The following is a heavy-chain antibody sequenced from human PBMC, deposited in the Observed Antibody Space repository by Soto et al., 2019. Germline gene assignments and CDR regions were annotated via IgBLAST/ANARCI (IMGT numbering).Heavy chain of an antibody. CDR2: IFPLTDIP. CDR1: GGTFRNYP. Sequence: QVQLVQSGTEVKKPGSSVKVSCKASGGTFRNYPINWVRQAPGQGLEWMGSIFPLTDIPDYAQNFKARLTITTDKSTRTGYMQLTSLRSDESAMYFCARGTFIVLIYFESWGQGTLVTVSS. D-gene: IGHD1-1*01. J-gene: IGHJ4*02. CDR3: ARGTFIVLIYFES. V-gene: IGHV1-69*02.